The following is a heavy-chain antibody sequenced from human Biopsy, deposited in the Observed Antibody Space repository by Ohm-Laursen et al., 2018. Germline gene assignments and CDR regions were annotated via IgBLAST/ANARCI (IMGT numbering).Heavy chain of an antibody. CDR3: ARGPSGVATIG. CDR1: GFTFSSFW. CDR2: IKQDGSEK. J-gene: IGHJ4*02. Sequence: SLRLSCAATGFTFSSFWMSWVRQAPGKGLEWVANIKQDGSEKNYVDSVKGRFTISRDSSKNTLYLQMNSLRVEDTAVYYCARGPSGVATIGRGQGTLVTVSS. V-gene: IGHV3-7*04. D-gene: IGHD5-24*01.